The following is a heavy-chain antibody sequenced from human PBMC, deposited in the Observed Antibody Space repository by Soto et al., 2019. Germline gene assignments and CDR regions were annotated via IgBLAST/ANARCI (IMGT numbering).Heavy chain of an antibody. D-gene: IGHD6-6*01. V-gene: IGHV1-46*03. CDR2: INPSGGST. CDR3: ARGGSIAALVGYYYYYYMDV. J-gene: IGHJ6*03. CDR1: GYTFTSYY. Sequence: QVQLVQSGAEVKKPGASVKVSCKASGYTFTSYYMHWVRQAPGQGLEWMGIINPSGGSTSYAQKFQGRVTITRDTSTSTVYMELSSLRSEDTAVYYCARGGSIAALVGYYYYYYMDVWGKGTTVTVSS.